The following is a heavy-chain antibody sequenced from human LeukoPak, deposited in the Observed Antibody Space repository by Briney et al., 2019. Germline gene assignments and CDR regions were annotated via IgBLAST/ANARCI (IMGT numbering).Heavy chain of an antibody. CDR2: MNPKSGGT. J-gene: IGHJ5*02. D-gene: IGHD2-15*01. V-gene: IGHV1-2*02. CDR3: ARAGGRSWFDP. Sequence: GASVKVSCKASGYTFTNSYIHWVRQAPGQGLEWMGSMNPKSGGTKYAQKFQGRVSMTSDTSISTAYMELASLTSDDTAVYYCARAGGRSWFDPWGQGTLVTVSS. CDR1: GYTFTNSY.